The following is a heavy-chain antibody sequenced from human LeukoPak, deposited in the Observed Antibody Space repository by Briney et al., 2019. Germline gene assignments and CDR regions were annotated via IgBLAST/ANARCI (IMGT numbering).Heavy chain of an antibody. J-gene: IGHJ5*02. D-gene: IGHD2-21*01. CDR2: IFHTGRT. CDR3: AGDCWYSNSDEGFDP. CDR1: GYSIGRDYY. V-gene: IGHV4-38-2*02. Sequence: SETLSLTCKVSGYSIGRDYYWAWLRQPPGKGLEWIGSIFHTGRTVYNPSYESRLTISMDTSKNEFFLRLNSVTAADMAAYFWAGDCWYSNSDEGFDPWGLGTLV.